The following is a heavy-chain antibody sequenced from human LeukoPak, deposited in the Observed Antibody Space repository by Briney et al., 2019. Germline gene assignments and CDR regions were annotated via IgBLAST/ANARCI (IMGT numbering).Heavy chain of an antibody. CDR2: IRRKGDGYAT. Sequence: SGGSLRLSCAASGFSFSDSAMHWVRQASGKGLEWVGRIRRKGDGYATAYAASVKGRFTISRDDSRKTAYLQMNSLKTEDTAVYYCARDGSYLDHGFDIWGQGTVVTVSS. CDR3: ARDGSYLDHGFDI. V-gene: IGHV3-73*01. J-gene: IGHJ3*02. CDR1: GFSFSDSA. D-gene: IGHD3-10*01.